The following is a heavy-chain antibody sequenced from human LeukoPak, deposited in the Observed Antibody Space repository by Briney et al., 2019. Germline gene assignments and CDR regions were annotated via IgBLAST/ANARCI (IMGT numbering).Heavy chain of an antibody. V-gene: IGHV3-7*01. J-gene: IGHJ3*02. CDR2: IKQDGSEK. CDR1: GFTFSSYS. CDR3: ARDRIAVAGSDAFDI. D-gene: IGHD6-19*01. Sequence: PGGSLRLSCAASGFTFSSYSMNWVRQAPGKGLEWVANIKQDGSEKYYVDSVKGRFTISRDNAKNSLYLQMNSLRAEDTAVYYCARDRIAVAGSDAFDIWGQGTMVTVSS.